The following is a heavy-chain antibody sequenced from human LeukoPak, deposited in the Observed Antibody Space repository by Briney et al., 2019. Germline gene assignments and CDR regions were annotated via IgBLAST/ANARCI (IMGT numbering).Heavy chain of an antibody. CDR2: IYYSGST. D-gene: IGHD5-18*01. CDR1: GGSISSSSYY. CDR3: ARDRGYSYGYLDY. J-gene: IGHJ4*02. V-gene: IGHV4-61*01. Sequence: SETLSLTCTVSGGSISSSSYYWSWIRQPPGKGLEWIGDIYYSGSTNYNPSLKSRVTMSVDTSKNQFSLKLSSVTAADTAVYYCARDRGYSYGYLDYWGQGTLVTVSS.